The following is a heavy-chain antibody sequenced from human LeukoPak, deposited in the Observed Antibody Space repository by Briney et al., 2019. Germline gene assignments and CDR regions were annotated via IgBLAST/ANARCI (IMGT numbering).Heavy chain of an antibody. D-gene: IGHD6-13*01. J-gene: IGHJ4*02. V-gene: IGHV4-4*07. CDR3: ARVGGIAAAGIEYYFDY. CDR1: GGSISSYY. CDR2: IYTSGST. Sequence: PSETLSLTCTVSGGSISSYYWSWIRQPAGKGLEWIGRIYTSGSTNYNPSLKSRVTMSVDTSENQFSLKLSSVTAADTAVYYCARVGGIAAAGIEYYFDYWGQGTLVTVSS.